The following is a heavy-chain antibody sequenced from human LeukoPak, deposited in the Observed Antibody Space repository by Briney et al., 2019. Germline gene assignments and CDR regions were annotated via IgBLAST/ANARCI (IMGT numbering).Heavy chain of an antibody. D-gene: IGHD6-13*01. Sequence: SGGSLRLSCAASGFTFSSYWMHWDRQAPGKGLVWVSRINSDGSSTSYADSVKGRFTISRDNAKNTLYLQMNSLRAEDTAVYYCARVGYSSSWYRNYYYMDVWGKGTTVTISS. CDR1: GFTFSSYW. V-gene: IGHV3-74*01. CDR3: ARVGYSSSWYRNYYYMDV. CDR2: INSDGSST. J-gene: IGHJ6*03.